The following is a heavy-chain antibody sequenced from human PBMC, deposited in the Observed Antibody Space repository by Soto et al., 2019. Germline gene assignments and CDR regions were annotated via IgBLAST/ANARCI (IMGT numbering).Heavy chain of an antibody. J-gene: IGHJ4*02. Sequence: QVQLVESGGGVVQPGRSLRLSCAASGFTFSSYGMHWVRQAPGKGLEWVAVIWYDGSNIYYADSVKGRSTISRDNSKNTLYLQMNSLRAEDTAVYYCARLGYCSSTSCYYFDYWGQGTLVTVSS. CDR1: GFTFSSYG. D-gene: IGHD2-2*01. V-gene: IGHV3-33*01. CDR3: ARLGYCSSTSCYYFDY. CDR2: IWYDGSNI.